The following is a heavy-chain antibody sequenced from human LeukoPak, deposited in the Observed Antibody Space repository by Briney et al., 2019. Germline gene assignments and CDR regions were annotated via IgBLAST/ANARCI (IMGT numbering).Heavy chain of an antibody. CDR1: GGSTSSYY. V-gene: IGHV4-4*07. CDR3: ARAFYGSGVWDYYYYMDV. J-gene: IGHJ6*03. Sequence: SETLSLTCTVSGGSTSSYYWSWIRQPAGKGLEWIGRIYTSGSTNYNPSLKSRVTMSVDTSKNQFSLKLSSVTAADTAVYYCARAFYGSGVWDYYYYMDVWGKGTTVTISS. D-gene: IGHD3-10*01. CDR2: IYTSGST.